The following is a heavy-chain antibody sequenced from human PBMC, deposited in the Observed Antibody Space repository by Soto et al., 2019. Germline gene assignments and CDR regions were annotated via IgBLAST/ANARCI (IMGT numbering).Heavy chain of an antibody. V-gene: IGHV4-4*02. CDR3: ARGGRWLFDY. D-gene: IGHD6-19*01. Sequence: QVQLEESGPGLVKPSGTLSLTCAVSGGSISTDNWWSWVRQPPGKGLEWVGEIYDTGNTNKNPSPSSRCTISIDKSKDQFSLDVTFVTAADTAVYYCARGGRWLFDYWGQGALVTVSS. J-gene: IGHJ4*02. CDR1: GGSISTDNW. CDR2: IYDTGNT.